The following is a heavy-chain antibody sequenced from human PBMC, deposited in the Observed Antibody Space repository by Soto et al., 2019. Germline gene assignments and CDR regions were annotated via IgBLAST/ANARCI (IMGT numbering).Heavy chain of an antibody. J-gene: IGHJ4*02. Sequence: GEPLKISCKGSGYSFTSYWIGWVRQMPGKGLEWMGIIYPGDSDTRYSPSFQGQVTISADKSISTAYLQWSSLKASDTAMYYCARHEGASYDILTGYYPLDYWGQGTLVTVSS. CDR3: ARHEGASYDILTGYYPLDY. CDR1: GYSFTSYW. V-gene: IGHV5-51*01. CDR2: IYPGDSDT. D-gene: IGHD3-9*01.